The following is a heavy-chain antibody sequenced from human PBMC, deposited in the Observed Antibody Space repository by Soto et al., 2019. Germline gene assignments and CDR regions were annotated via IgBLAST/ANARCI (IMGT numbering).Heavy chain of an antibody. CDR2: IYYSGST. Sequence: PSETLSLTCTVSGGSISSYYWCWIWQPPGKGLEWIGYIYYSGSTTYNPSLKSRGTITVDTSKNQFSLKLSPTTAAATAVDYCARGTGATGTLFGYWGPVTLVNV. J-gene: IGHJ4*01. D-gene: IGHD1-26*01. CDR1: GGSISSYY. CDR3: ARGTGATGTLFGY. V-gene: IGHV4-59*01.